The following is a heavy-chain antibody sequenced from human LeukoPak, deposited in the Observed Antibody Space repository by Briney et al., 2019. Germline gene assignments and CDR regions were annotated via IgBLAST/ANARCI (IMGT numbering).Heavy chain of an antibody. CDR3: ATESAYCGGDCYGY. J-gene: IGHJ4*02. V-gene: IGHV3-11*04. D-gene: IGHD2-21*01. CDR2: ISSSGSTI. CDR1: GFTFSDYY. Sequence: GGSLRLSCAASGFTFSDYYMSWLRQAPGKGLEWVSYISSSGSTIYYADSVKGRFTISRDNSKNTLHLQMNKLRVEDTAVYYCATESAYCGGDCYGYWGQGTLVTVSS.